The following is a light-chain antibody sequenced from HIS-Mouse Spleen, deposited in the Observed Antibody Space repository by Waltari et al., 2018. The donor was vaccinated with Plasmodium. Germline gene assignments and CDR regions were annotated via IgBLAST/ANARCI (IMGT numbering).Light chain of an antibody. V-gene: IGLV3-10*01. J-gene: IGLJ3*02. CDR1: ALPKKY. CDR2: EDS. CDR3: YSTDSSGNHRV. Sequence: SYELTQPPSVSVSPGQTARITCSGAALPKKYAYWYQRKSGQAPVLVIYEDSKRPSGIPEGFSGSSSGTMATLTISGAQVEDEADYYCYSTDSSGNHRVFGGGTKLTVL.